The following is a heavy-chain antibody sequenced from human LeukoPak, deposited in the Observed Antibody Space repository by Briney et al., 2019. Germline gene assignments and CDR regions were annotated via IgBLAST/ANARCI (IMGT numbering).Heavy chain of an antibody. Sequence: ASVKVSCKASGGTFSSYAISWVRQAPGQGLEWMGRIIPILGIANYAQKFQGRVTMTRDTSTSTVYMELSSLRSEDTAVYYCARDTDDSGSLYYFDYWGQGTLVTVSS. CDR1: GGTFSSYA. CDR2: IIPILGIA. J-gene: IGHJ4*02. V-gene: IGHV1-69*04. D-gene: IGHD1-26*01. CDR3: ARDTDDSGSLYYFDY.